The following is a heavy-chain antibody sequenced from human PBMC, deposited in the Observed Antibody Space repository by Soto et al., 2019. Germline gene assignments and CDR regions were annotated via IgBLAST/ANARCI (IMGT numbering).Heavy chain of an antibody. D-gene: IGHD3-10*01. CDR2: ISSSSSYI. Sequence: EVQLVESGGGLVKTGGSLRLSCAGSGLTFSSYSMNWVRQAPGKGLEWVSSISSSSSYIYYADSVKGRFTISRDNAKNSLHRQMNSLRAEDTAVYYCARALLGGDLDPWGQGTLVTVSS. CDR3: ARALLGGDLDP. CDR1: GLTFSSYS. J-gene: IGHJ5*02. V-gene: IGHV3-21*01.